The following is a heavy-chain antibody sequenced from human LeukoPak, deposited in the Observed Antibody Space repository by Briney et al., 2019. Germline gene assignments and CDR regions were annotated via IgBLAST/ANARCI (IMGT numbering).Heavy chain of an antibody. CDR1: GFTFSSFG. CDR2: IWYDGGNE. J-gene: IGHJ5*02. V-gene: IGHV3-33*01. D-gene: IGHD5-24*01. Sequence: GRSLRLSCAASGFTFSSFGMHWVRQAPGKGLEWVAVIWYDGGNEYYADSVKGRFTISRDNSKNTLYLQMNSLRAEDTAVYYCARQQKRDGYNQLNWFDPWGQGTLVTVSS. CDR3: ARQQKRDGYNQLNWFDP.